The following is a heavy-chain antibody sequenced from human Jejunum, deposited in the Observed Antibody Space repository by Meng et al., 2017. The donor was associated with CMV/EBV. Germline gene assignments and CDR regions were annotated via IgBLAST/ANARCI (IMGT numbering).Heavy chain of an antibody. V-gene: IGHV3-23*01. CDR1: GFPFSSYA. CDR3: AGGDYGGYYY. D-gene: IGHD5-12*01. CDR2: ISNTGGTT. J-gene: IGHJ4*02. Sequence: CVASGFPFSSYAMSWVRQAPGQGLEWVSTISNTGGTTFYADSVKGRFAISRDNSKNTLNLQMNSLRAEDTAVYYCAGGDYGGYYYWGQGTLVTVSS.